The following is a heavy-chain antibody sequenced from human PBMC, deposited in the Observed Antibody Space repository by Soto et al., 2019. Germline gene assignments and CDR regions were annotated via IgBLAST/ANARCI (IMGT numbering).Heavy chain of an antibody. V-gene: IGHV3-30-3*01. CDR3: ARGGEGYNYNWFDP. CDR1: GFTFSSYA. D-gene: IGHD5-12*01. Sequence: QVPVVESGGGVVQPGRSLRLSCAASGFTFSSYAMHWVRQAPGKGLEWVAVVSYDGNNKYYADSVKGRFTISRDNSKNTLYVQMNSLRTEDTAVYYCARGGEGYNYNWFDPWGQGTLVTVSS. J-gene: IGHJ5*02. CDR2: VSYDGNNK.